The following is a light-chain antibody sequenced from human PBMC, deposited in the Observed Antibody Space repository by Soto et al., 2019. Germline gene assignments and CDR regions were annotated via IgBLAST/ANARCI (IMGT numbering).Light chain of an antibody. CDR2: DAS. J-gene: IGKJ4*01. Sequence: EIVMTQSPATLSVSPGERATLSCRASQSVNSNLAWYRQKPGQAPRLLISDASTRATGVPARFSGSGSGTELTLTISRLQSEDSGIYYCQQYTFWPPLTFGGGTKVEIK. V-gene: IGKV3-15*01. CDR3: QQYTFWPPLT. CDR1: QSVNSN.